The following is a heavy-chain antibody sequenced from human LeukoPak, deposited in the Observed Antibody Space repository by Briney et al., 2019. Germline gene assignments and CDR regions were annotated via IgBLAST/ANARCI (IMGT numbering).Heavy chain of an antibody. D-gene: IGHD3-10*01. V-gene: IGHV4-30-2*01. Sequence: PSETLSLTCAVSGGSISSGGYSWSWIRQPPGKGLEWIGYIYHSGSTYYNPSLKGRVTISVDRSKNQFSLKLSSVTAADTAVYYCARARLIFYGSGIPPYYFDYWGQGTLVTVSS. CDR1: GGSISSGGYS. J-gene: IGHJ4*02. CDR3: ARARLIFYGSGIPPYYFDY. CDR2: IYHSGST.